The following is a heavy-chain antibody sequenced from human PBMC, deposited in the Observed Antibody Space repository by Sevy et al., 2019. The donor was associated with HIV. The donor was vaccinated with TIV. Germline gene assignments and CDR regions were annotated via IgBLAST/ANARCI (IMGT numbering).Heavy chain of an antibody. J-gene: IGHJ3*02. CDR2: ISGSGGST. CDR1: GFTFSSYA. D-gene: IGHD1-26*01. V-gene: IGHV3-23*01. Sequence: GGSLRLSCAASGFTFSSYAMSWVRQAPGKGLEWVSAISGSGGSTYYADSAKGRFTISRGNSKNTLYLQMNSLRAEDTAVYYCAKDLLVWEREDYINAFDIWGQGTMVTVSS. CDR3: AKDLLVWEREDYINAFDI.